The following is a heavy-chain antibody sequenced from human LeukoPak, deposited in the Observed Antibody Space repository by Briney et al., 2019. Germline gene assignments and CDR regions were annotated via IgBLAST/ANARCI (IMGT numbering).Heavy chain of an antibody. J-gene: IGHJ6*02. CDR1: GGTFSSYA. Sequence: SVKVSCKASGGTFSSYAISWVRQAPGQGLEWMGRIIPILGIANYAQKFQGRVTITADKSTSTAYMELSSLRSEDTAVYYRASSRGYYYYGMDVWGQGTTVTVSS. D-gene: IGHD1-26*01. V-gene: IGHV1-69*04. CDR2: IIPILGIA. CDR3: ASSRGYYYYGMDV.